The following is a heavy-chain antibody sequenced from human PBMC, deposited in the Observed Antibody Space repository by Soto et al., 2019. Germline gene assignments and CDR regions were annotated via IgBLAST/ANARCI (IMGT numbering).Heavy chain of an antibody. CDR1: GYTFTTFD. CDR3: ALLPQRPHVMDV. J-gene: IGHJ6*02. Sequence: ASVKVSCKASGYTFTTFDINWVRQAPGQGLEWMGWVNPDSGNTGYAQSFQGRVTMARNTSISTAYMELSSLRSEDTAVYYCALLPQRPHVMDVWGQGTTVTVSS. CDR2: VNPDSGNT. V-gene: IGHV1-8*01. D-gene: IGHD2-21*02.